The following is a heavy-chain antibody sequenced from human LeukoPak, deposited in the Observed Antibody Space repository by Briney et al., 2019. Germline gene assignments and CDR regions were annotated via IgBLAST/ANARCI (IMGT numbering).Heavy chain of an antibody. J-gene: IGHJ4*02. V-gene: IGHV1-46*01. Sequence: ASVTVSCKASGYTFTSYYMHWVRQAPGQGLEWMGIINPSGGSTSYAQKFQGRVTMTRDTSTSTVYMELSSLRSEDTAVYYCARVPHIAAAGDYCGQGTLVTVSS. CDR1: GYTFTSYY. CDR3: ARVPHIAAAGDY. CDR2: INPSGGST. D-gene: IGHD6-13*01.